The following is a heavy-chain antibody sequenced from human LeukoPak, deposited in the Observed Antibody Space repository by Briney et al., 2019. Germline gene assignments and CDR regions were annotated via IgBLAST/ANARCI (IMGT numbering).Heavy chain of an antibody. V-gene: IGHV3-23*01. D-gene: IGHD5-12*01. CDR1: GFTFSSYA. CDR2: ISGSGGST. J-gene: IGHJ4*02. CDR3: AKDGSYSDYRSYFDY. Sequence: GGSLRLSCAASGFTFSSYAMSWVRQAPGKGLEWVSSISGSGGSTYYADSVKGRFTISRDNSKNTLYLQMNSLRAEDTAVYYCAKDGSYSDYRSYFDYWGQGTLVTVSS.